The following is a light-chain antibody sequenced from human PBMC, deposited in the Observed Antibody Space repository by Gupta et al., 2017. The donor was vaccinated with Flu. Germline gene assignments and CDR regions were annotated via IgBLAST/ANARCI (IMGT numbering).Light chain of an antibody. J-gene: IGKJ4*01. CDR3: QHYGRSLT. CDR1: HSVDSSH. Sequence: GERATLACRASHSVDSSHLAWYLQKPGQAPRLLIYGASSRATGIPDRFSGSGSGADFTLTISRLEPEDFAVYYCQHYGRSLTFGGGTKVEIK. CDR2: GAS. V-gene: IGKV3-20*01.